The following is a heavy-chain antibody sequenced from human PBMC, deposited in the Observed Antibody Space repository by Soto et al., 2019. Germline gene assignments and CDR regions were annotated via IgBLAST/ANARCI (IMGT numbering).Heavy chain of an antibody. CDR1: GDSIASYY. J-gene: IGHJ6*02. CDR3: ARDPKSGGGPYYGMDV. D-gene: IGHD2-15*01. Sequence: SETLSLTCNVSGDSIASYYWTLIRQPPGKALEWIGHISYSGSTNYNPSLRSRVTISVDTSKNEFSLKLRSVTAADTAMYYCARDPKSGGGPYYGMDVWGQGTTVTVSS. V-gene: IGHV4-59*01. CDR2: ISYSGST.